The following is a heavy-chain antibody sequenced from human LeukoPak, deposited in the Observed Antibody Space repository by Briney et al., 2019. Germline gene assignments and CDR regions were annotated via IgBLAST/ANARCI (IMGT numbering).Heavy chain of an antibody. CDR3: AREGSSPRDGYSFNFDY. J-gene: IGHJ4*02. D-gene: IGHD5-24*01. CDR2: ISSSGSTI. Sequence: GSLRLSCAASGFTFSDYYMSWIRQAPGKGLEWVSYISSSGSTIYYADSVKGRFTISRDNAKNSLYLQMNSLRAEDTAVYYCAREGSSPRDGYSFNFDYWGQGTLVTVSS. CDR1: GFTFSDYY. V-gene: IGHV3-11*04.